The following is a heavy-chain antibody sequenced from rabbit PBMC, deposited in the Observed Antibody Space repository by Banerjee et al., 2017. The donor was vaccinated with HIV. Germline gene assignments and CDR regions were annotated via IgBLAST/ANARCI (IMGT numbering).Heavy chain of an antibody. CDR1: EFDFSIYA. CDR3: ARDLAGVIGWNFGL. Sequence: QEQLKESGGGLVQPGGSLKLSCKASEFDFSIYAITWVRQAPGKGLEYIGYITYGGSAYYASWVNGRFTISKTSSTTVTLQMTSLTAADTATYLCARDLAGVIGWNFGLWGPGTLVTVS. V-gene: IGHV1S39*01. D-gene: IGHD4-1*01. CDR2: ITYGGSA. J-gene: IGHJ4*01.